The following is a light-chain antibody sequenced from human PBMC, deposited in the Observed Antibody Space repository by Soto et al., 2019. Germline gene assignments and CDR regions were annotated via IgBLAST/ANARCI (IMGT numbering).Light chain of an antibody. V-gene: IGKV1-9*01. CDR3: QQLNTYPIT. J-gene: IGKJ5*01. Sequence: SPSSLSASVGDRVTITCRASQGISSYLAWYQQKPGKAPKLLIYGASTLEGGVPFRFSGSGSGTDFTLTISSLQPEDFATYYCQQLNTYPITFGQGARLEIK. CDR2: GAS. CDR1: QGISSY.